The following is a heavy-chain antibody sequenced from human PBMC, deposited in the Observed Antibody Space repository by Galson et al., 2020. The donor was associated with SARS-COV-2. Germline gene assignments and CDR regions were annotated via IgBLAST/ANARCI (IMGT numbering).Heavy chain of an antibody. D-gene: IGHD1-1*01. CDR2: IYYGATT. V-gene: IGHV4-59*08. CDR1: GGSIRAYY. J-gene: IGHJ6*02. CDR3: ARHMRSQLFDVDV. Sequence: SETLSLTCTVSGGSIRAYYWSWIRQPPGKGLEWIGHIYYGATTNYNPSLKSRVTMSGDTSKNQVSLKMSSVTAADTAVYYCARHMRSQLFDVDVWGQGTTVTVSS.